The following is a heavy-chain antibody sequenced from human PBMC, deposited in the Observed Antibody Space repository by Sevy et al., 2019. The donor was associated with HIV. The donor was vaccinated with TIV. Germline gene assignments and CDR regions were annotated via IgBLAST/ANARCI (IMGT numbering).Heavy chain of an antibody. CDR2: IKEDDTVK. CDR3: VRAIQSEGSF. Sequence: GGSLRLSCAAPGFSLETYWMNWVRQAPGKPLEWVANIKEDDTVKYYVDSVKGRFTIFRDNGRNLVYLVMNNLRVGDTARYYCVRAIQSEGSFWGQGTLVTVSS. V-gene: IGHV3-7*04. D-gene: IGHD2-2*02. J-gene: IGHJ4*02. CDR1: GFSLETYW.